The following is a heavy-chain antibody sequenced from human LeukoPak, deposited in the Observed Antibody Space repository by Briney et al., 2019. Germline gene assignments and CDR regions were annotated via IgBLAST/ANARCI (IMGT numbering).Heavy chain of an antibody. J-gene: IGHJ4*02. D-gene: IGHD3-22*01. CDR2: ISGSGGST. CDR1: GFTFSSYA. V-gene: IGHV3-23*01. Sequence: PGGSLRLSCAASGFTFSSYAMRWVRQAPGKGLEWVSAISGSGGSTYYADSVKGRFTISRDNSKNTLYLQMNSLRAEDTAVYYCAKDRVVVVLAYYFDYWGQGTLVTVSS. CDR3: AKDRVVVVLAYYFDY.